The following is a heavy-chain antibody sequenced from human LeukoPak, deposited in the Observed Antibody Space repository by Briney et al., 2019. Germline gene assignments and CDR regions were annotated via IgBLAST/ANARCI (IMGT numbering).Heavy chain of an antibody. CDR2: IYSSGST. CDR1: GGSISSYY. Sequence: SETLSLTCTVSGGSISSYYWSWIRQPAGKGLEWIGRIYSSGSTNYNPSLKSRVTMSVDTSKNQFSLKLSSVTAADTAVYYCAGGYSYGSTYYYMDVWGKGTTVTISS. V-gene: IGHV4-4*07. J-gene: IGHJ6*03. CDR3: AGGYSYGSTYYYMDV. D-gene: IGHD5-18*01.